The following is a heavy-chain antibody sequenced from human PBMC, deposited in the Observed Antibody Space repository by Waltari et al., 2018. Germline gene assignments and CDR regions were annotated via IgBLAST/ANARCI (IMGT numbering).Heavy chain of an antibody. Sequence: QFQLVESGGGVVQPGTSLRLSCAACGLSFSNCGMHWVRQPPGQGLEWVAVISNDGRDEHYADSVKSRFIVSRDNSKNTLYLQINSLRADDTAVYYCVKYSGFDYFFDYWGQGTLVTVSS. D-gene: IGHD5-12*01. CDR3: VKYSGFDYFFDY. CDR2: ISNDGRDE. V-gene: IGHV3-30*18. CDR1: GLSFSNCG. J-gene: IGHJ4*02.